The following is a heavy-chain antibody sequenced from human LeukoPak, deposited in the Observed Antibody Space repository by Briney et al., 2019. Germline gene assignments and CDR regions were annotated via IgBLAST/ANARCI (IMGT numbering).Heavy chain of an antibody. D-gene: IGHD5-24*01. J-gene: IGHJ4*02. V-gene: IGHV4-59*01. CDR2: IYYSGST. Sequence: NPSETLSLTCTVSGGSISSYYWSWIRQPPGKGLEWIGYIYYSGSTNYNPSLKSRVTISVDTSKNQFSLKLSSVTAADTAVYYCARGRDGYTDYWGQGTLVTVSS. CDR3: ARGRDGYTDY. CDR1: GGSISSYY.